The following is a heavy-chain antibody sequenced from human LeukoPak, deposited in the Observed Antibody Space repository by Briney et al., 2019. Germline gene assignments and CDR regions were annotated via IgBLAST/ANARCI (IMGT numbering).Heavy chain of an antibody. Sequence: GASVKVSCKASGGTFSSYAISWVRQAPGQGLEWMGGIIPIFGTANYAQKFQGRVTITTDESTSTAYMELSSLRSEDTAVYYCARSGDSGSPPFHWGQGTLVTVSS. CDR1: GGTFSSYA. V-gene: IGHV1-69*05. D-gene: IGHD1-26*01. J-gene: IGHJ4*02. CDR2: IIPIFGTA. CDR3: ARSGDSGSPPFH.